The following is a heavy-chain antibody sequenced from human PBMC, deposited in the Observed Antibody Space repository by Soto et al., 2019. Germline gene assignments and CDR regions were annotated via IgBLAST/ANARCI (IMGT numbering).Heavy chain of an antibody. Sequence: EVQLLESGGGLVQPGGSPRLSCAASGFTFSSYAMSWVRQAPGKGLEWVSAISGSGGSTYYADSVKGRFTISRDNSKNTLYLQMNSLRAEDTAVYYCAKDRGITMVRGVINDYWGQATLVTVSS. CDR3: AKDRGITMVRGVINDY. V-gene: IGHV3-23*01. CDR1: GFTFSSYA. CDR2: ISGSGGST. D-gene: IGHD3-10*01. J-gene: IGHJ4*02.